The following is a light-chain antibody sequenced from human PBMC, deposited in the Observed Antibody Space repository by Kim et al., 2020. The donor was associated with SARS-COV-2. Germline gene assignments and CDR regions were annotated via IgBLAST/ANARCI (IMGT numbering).Light chain of an antibody. Sequence: DIQMTQSPSTLSASVGDRVTITCRASRSISSWLAWYQQKPGKAPNLLIYKASSLQSGVPSRFSGSGSGTEFTLTISSLQPDDFATYYCQQYNSYSYTFGQGTKLEI. J-gene: IGKJ2*01. CDR3: QQYNSYSYT. CDR2: KAS. V-gene: IGKV1-5*03. CDR1: RSISSW.